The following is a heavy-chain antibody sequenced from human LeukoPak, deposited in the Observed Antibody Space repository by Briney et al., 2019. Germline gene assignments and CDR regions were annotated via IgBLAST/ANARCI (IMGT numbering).Heavy chain of an antibody. CDR1: GFTFTTYG. D-gene: IGHD2-15*01. Sequence: GGTLRLSCSASGFTFTTYGMNWVRQAPGKGLEWVSGIGGRGTRTYYADSVKGRFTISRDNSKNTLYLQMNGLRAEDTAVYYCAKDLGISYYYMDVWGKGTTVTVSS. V-gene: IGHV3-23*01. J-gene: IGHJ6*03. CDR3: AKDLGISYYYMDV. CDR2: IGGRGTRT.